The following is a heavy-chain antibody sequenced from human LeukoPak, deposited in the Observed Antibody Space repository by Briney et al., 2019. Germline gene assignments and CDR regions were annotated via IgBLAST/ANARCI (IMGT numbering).Heavy chain of an antibody. CDR1: GFTFSSYW. CDR2: IKQDGSEK. D-gene: IGHD3-22*01. V-gene: IGHV3-7*01. CDR3: ARDRGAYYYDSSESDY. Sequence: PGGSLRLSCAASGFTFSSYWMSWVRQAPGKGLEWVANIKQDGSEKYYVDSVKGRFTISRDNAKNSLYLQMNSLRAEDTAVYYCARDRGAYYYDSSESDYWGQGTLVTVSS. J-gene: IGHJ4*02.